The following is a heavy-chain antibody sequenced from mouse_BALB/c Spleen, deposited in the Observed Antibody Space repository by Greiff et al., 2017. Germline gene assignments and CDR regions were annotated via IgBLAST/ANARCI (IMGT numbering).Heavy chain of an antibody. Sequence: EVKLVESGGGLVKPGGSLKLSCAASGFAFSSYDMSWVRQTPEKRLEWVAYISSGGGSTYYPDTVKGRFTISRDNAKNTLYLQMSSLKSEDTAMYYCARHIRITTALYAMDDWGQGTSVTVSS. V-gene: IGHV5-12-1*01. CDR2: ISSGGGST. CDR1: GFAFSSYD. CDR3: ARHIRITTALYAMDD. J-gene: IGHJ4*01. D-gene: IGHD1-2*01.